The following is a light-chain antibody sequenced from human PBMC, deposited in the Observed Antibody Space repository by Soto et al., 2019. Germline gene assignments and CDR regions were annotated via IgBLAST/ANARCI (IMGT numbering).Light chain of an antibody. CDR3: QQYESSPRT. J-gene: IGKJ1*01. CDR1: QSVNINY. CDR2: GAS. Sequence: EIVLTQSPGTLSLAPGERATLSCRASQSVNINYLAWYQQKPGQGPRLRMYGASSRATGIPDRFSGSGSGTDFTLTISRLEPEDFAVYDCQQYESSPRTFGQWTKVESK. V-gene: IGKV3-20*01.